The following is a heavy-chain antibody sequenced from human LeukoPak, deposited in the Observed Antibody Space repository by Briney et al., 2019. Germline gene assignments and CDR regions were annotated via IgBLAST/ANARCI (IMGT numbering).Heavy chain of an antibody. D-gene: IGHD3-10*01. J-gene: IGHJ6*04. CDR2: IKQDGGEK. V-gene: IGHV3-7*01. Sequence: PGGSLRLSCAASGFTFSSYWMSWVRQAPGKGLEWVAKIKQDGGEKYYVGSVKGRFTVSRDNAKNSLYLQMNSLRAEDTAVYCCAREWNYYGSGIMDVWGKGTTVTVSS. CDR3: AREWNYYGSGIMDV. CDR1: GFTFSSYW.